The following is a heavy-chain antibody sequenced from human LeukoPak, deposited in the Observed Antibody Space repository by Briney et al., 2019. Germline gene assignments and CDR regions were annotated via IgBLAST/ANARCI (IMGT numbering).Heavy chain of an antibody. J-gene: IGHJ4*02. Sequence: PGGSLRLSCAASGFTFSSYGMHWVRQAPGKGLEWVAVIWYDGSNKYYADSVKGRFTISRDNSKNTLYLQMNSLRAEDTAVYYCARELIAVAGYFDYWGQGTLVTVSS. CDR1: GFTFSSYG. V-gene: IGHV3-33*08. D-gene: IGHD6-19*01. CDR3: ARELIAVAGYFDY. CDR2: IWYDGSNK.